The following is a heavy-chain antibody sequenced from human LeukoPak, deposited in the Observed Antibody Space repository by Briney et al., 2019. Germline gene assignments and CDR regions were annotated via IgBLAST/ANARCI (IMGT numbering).Heavy chain of an antibody. CDR1: GFTFSSYG. CDR3: AKDALISFRGSWSQSDY. J-gene: IGHJ4*02. Sequence: GGSLRLSCAASGFTFSSYGMHWVRQAPGKGLEWVAFIRYDGSNKYYADSVKGRFTISRDNSKNTVFLQMNSLRAEDTAVYYCAKDALISFRGSWSQSDYWGQGTLVTVSS. V-gene: IGHV3-30*02. D-gene: IGHD2-8*01. CDR2: IRYDGSNK.